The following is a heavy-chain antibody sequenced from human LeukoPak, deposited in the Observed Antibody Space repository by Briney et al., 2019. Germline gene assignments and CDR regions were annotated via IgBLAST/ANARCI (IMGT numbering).Heavy chain of an antibody. CDR1: GYTLTELS. Sequence: ASVKVSCKVSGYTLTELSMHWVRQAPGKGLEWMGGFDPEDGETIYAQKFQGRVTMTEDTSTDTAYMELSSLRSEDTAVYYCATAKNRLYDSSGYRDYWGQGTLVTVSS. V-gene: IGHV1-24*01. CDR2: FDPEDGET. D-gene: IGHD3-22*01. J-gene: IGHJ4*02. CDR3: ATAKNRLYDSSGYRDY.